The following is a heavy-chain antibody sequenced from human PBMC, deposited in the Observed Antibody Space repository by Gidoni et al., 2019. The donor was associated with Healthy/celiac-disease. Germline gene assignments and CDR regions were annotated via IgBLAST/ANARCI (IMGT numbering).Heavy chain of an antibody. J-gene: IGHJ6*02. CDR1: GFAFSSYA. CDR2: ISYDGSNK. CDR3: AREDTYYDFWSGYYGRLRGMDV. D-gene: IGHD3-3*01. Sequence: QVQLVESGGGVVQPGRSLRLSCAASGFAFSSYAMHWVRQAPGKGLEWVAVISYDGSNKYYADSVKGRFTISRDNSKNTLYLQMNSLRAEDTAVYYCAREDTYYDFWSGYYGRLRGMDVWGQGTTVTVSS. V-gene: IGHV3-30-3*01.